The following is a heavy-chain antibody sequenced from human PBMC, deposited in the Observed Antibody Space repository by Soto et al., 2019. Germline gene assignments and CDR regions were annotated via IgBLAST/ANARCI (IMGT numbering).Heavy chain of an antibody. V-gene: IGHV1-58*01. CDR2: IVVGSGNT. CDR1: GFTFTSSA. Sequence: SVKVSCKASGFTFTSSAVQWVRQARGQRLEWIGWIVVGSGNTNYAQKFQERVTITRDMSTSTAYMELSSLRSEDTAVYYCATWILGLNAFDIWGQGTMVTVSS. J-gene: IGHJ3*02. D-gene: IGHD2-2*03. CDR3: ATWILGLNAFDI.